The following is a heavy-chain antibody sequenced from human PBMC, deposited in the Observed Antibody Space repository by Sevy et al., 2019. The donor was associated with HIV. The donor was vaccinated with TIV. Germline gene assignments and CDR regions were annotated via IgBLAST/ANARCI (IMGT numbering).Heavy chain of an antibody. V-gene: IGHV1-24*01. CDR1: GYTLTELS. Sequence: ASVKVSCKVSGYTLTELSMHWVRQAPGKGLEWMGGFDPEDGETIYAQKFRGRVTMTGDTSTDTAYMQRSSLRSEDTAVYYYATGFITGSRFYYYYGMDVWGQGTTVTVSS. CDR2: FDPEDGET. J-gene: IGHJ6*02. D-gene: IGHD1-20*01. CDR3: ATGFITGSRFYYYYGMDV.